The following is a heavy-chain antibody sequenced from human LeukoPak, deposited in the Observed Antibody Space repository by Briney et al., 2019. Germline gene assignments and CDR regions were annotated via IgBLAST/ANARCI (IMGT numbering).Heavy chain of an antibody. CDR2: ISKDGTRD. V-gene: IGHV3-30-3*01. CDR1: GPTFISYL. J-gene: IGHJ4*02. CDR3: VRDAGTIPEVVNAHFDY. D-gene: IGHD1-14*01. Sequence: SGGSLRLSCEASGPTFISYLIHWVRQAPGKGLEWVALISKDGTRDWYATSVRGRFTISRDNSKNTVYLHMNSLRPEDTALYYCVRDAGTIPEVVNAHFDYWGQGTLVTVSS.